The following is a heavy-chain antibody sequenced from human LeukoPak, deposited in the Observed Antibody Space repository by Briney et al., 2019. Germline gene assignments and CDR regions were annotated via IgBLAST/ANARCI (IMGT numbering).Heavy chain of an antibody. CDR3: ARERYGSSYFDS. CDR1: GFTFSTYW. D-gene: IGHD5-24*01. Sequence: PGGSLRLSCAASGFTFSTYWMSWVRQAPGKGLEWVANIKQDGSEKTYVDSVKGRFTISRDSAQNSLYLQMNSLRAEDTAVCYCARERYGSSYFDSWGQGTLVTVSS. J-gene: IGHJ4*02. CDR2: IKQDGSEK. V-gene: IGHV3-7*05.